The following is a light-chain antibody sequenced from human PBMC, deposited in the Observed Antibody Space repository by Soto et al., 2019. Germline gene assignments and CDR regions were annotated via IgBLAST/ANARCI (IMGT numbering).Light chain of an antibody. Sequence: QSALTQPASVSASPGQSITISCTGTSSDIGRYNYVSWYQQLPGKAPKLIIYEVNKRPSGVSDRFSCSKSGNAAFLTISGLNADDEADYHCGSYTSASTWVFGGGTKLTVL. CDR1: SSDIGRYNY. V-gene: IGLV2-14*03. CDR3: GSYTSASTWV. CDR2: EVN. J-gene: IGLJ3*02.